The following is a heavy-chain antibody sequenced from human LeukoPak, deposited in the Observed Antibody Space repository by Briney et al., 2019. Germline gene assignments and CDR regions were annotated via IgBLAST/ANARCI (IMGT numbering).Heavy chain of an antibody. CDR2: IRYDGSNK. D-gene: IGHD3-10*01. J-gene: IGHJ3*02. CDR3: AKDPNYYAPVGAFDI. CDR1: GFTFSSYG. Sequence: PGGSLRLSCAASGFTFSSYGMHWVRQAPGKGLEWVAFIRYDGSNKYYADSVKGRFTISRDNSKNTLYLQMNSLRAEDTAVHYCAKDPNYYAPVGAFDIWGQGTMVTVSS. V-gene: IGHV3-30*02.